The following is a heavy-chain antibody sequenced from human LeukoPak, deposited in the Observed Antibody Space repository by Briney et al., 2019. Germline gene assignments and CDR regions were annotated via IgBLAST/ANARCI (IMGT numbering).Heavy chain of an antibody. J-gene: IGHJ5*02. V-gene: IGHV4-61*02. Sequence: SETLSLTCTVSGGSISSSTDNWSWIRQPAGKGLEWIGRIYTSGSTNYNPSLKSRVTISVDTSKNQFSLKLSSVTAADTAVYYCARVRPPGWFDPWGQGTLVTVSS. CDR3: ARVRPPGWFDP. CDR1: GGSISSSTDN. D-gene: IGHD3-10*01. CDR2: IYTSGST.